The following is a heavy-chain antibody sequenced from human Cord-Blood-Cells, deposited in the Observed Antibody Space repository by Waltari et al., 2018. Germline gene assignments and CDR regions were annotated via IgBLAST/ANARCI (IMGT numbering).Heavy chain of an antibody. V-gene: IGHV4-59*01. Sequence: QVQLQESGPGLVKPSETLSLTCTVSGGPISSYYWSWIRQPPVKGLKWFGYIYDRGSTNHNPSLKSRVTISVDTSKNQFSLKLSSVTAADTAVYYCARYFTGIVDYWGQGTLVTVSS. CDR2: IYDRGST. CDR1: GGPISSYY. CDR3: ARYFTGIVDY. D-gene: IGHD2-21*01. J-gene: IGHJ4*02.